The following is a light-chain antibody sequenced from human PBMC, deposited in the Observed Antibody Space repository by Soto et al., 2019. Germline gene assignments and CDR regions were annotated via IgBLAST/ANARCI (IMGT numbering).Light chain of an antibody. CDR3: QSYDSSSVV. J-gene: IGLJ2*01. CDR1: GGSIASNH. V-gene: IGLV6-57*04. CDR2: KND. Sequence: NFMLTQPHSMSESPGKTVTISCTRSGGSIASNHVQWYQQRPGSAPTTVIYKNDQRPSGVPDRFSGSIDSSSNSASLTISGLKTEDEADFYCQSYDSSSVVFGGGTKVTVL.